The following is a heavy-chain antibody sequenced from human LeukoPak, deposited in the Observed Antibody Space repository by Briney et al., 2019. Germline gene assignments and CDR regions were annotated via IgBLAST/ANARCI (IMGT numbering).Heavy chain of an antibody. CDR2: ISYDGSNK. CDR1: GFTFSSYA. J-gene: IGHJ6*02. V-gene: IGHV3-30-3*01. CDR3: ARDGPRRKYGMDV. D-gene: IGHD6-6*01. Sequence: GGSLRLSCAASGFTFSSYAMHWVRQAPGKGLEWVAVISYDGSNKYYADSVKGRFTISRDNSKNTLYLQMNSLRAEDTAVYYCARDGPRRKYGMDVWGQGTTVTVSS.